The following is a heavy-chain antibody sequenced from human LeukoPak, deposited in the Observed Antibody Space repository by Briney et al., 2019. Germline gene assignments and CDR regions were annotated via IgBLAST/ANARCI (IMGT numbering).Heavy chain of an antibody. CDR3: ARGPIAAAGTMDY. CDR1: GGSFSGYY. D-gene: IGHD6-13*01. V-gene: IGHV4-34*01. J-gene: IGHJ4*02. Sequence: PSETLSLTCAVYGGSFSGYYWSWIRQPPGKGLEWIGEINHSGSTNYNPSLKSRVTISVDTSKNQFSLKLSSVTAADTAVYYCARGPIAAAGTMDYWGQGTLVTVSS. CDR2: INHSGST.